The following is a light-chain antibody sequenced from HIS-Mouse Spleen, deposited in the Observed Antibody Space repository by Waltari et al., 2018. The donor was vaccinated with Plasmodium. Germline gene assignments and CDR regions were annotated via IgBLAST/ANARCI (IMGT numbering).Light chain of an antibody. CDR3: YSTDSSGNHRV. Sequence: SYELTQPPSVSVSPGQTARITCPGDALPKKYAYWYQQKSGQAPVLVIYEDSKRPSWIPERFSGSSSGTMATLTISGAQVEEEADYYCYSTDSSGNHRVFGGGTKLTVL. V-gene: IGLV3-10*01. CDR1: ALPKKY. CDR2: EDS. J-gene: IGLJ3*02.